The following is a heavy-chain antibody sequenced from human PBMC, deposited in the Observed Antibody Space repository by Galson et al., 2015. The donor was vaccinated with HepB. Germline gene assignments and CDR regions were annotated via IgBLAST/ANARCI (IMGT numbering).Heavy chain of an antibody. Sequence: SLRLSCAASGFTFSSYWMSWVRQAPGKGLEWVANIKQDGSEKYYVDSVKGRFTISRDNAKNSLYLQMNSLRAEDTAVYYCARDPNYDFWSGYPAAFDYWGRGTLVTVSS. CDR2: IKQDGSEK. D-gene: IGHD3-3*01. CDR1: GFTFSSYW. CDR3: ARDPNYDFWSGYPAAFDY. J-gene: IGHJ4*02. V-gene: IGHV3-7*03.